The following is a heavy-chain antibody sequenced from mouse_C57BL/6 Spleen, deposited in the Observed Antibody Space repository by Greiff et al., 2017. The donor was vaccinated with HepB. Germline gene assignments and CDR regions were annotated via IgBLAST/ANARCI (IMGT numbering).Heavy chain of an antibody. CDR3: ARWGYYYGSSYYYAMDY. Sequence: QVQLQQPGAELVRPGSSVKLSCKASGYTFTSYWMHWVKQRPIQGLEWIGNIDPSDSETHYNQKFKDKATLTVDKSSSTAYMQLSSLTSEDSAVYYCARWGYYYGSSYYYAMDYWGQGTSVTVSS. V-gene: IGHV1-52*01. CDR1: GYTFTSYW. CDR2: IDPSDSET. D-gene: IGHD1-1*01. J-gene: IGHJ4*01.